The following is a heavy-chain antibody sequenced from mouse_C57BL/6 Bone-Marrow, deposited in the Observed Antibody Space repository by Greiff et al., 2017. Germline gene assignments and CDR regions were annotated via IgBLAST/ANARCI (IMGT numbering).Heavy chain of an antibody. CDR2: ISSGSSTI. CDR3: GSSYDYDPAWFAY. J-gene: IGHJ3*01. D-gene: IGHD2-4*01. V-gene: IGHV5-17*01. Sequence: DVKLVESGGGLVKPGGSLKLSCAASGFTFSDYGMHWVRQAPEKGLEWVAYISSGSSTIYYADTVKGRFTISRDNAKNTLFLQMTSLRSEDTAMYYCGSSYDYDPAWFAYWGQGTLVTVSA. CDR1: GFTFSDYG.